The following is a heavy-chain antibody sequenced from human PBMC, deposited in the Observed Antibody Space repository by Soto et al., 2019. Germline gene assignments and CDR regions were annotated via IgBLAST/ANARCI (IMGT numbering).Heavy chain of an antibody. CDR3: ARSVDYDILTGLGY. CDR1: GYPFDMYW. CDR2: IYPGDSDT. Sequence: PGESLKISCKGSGYPFDMYWIAWVRQMPGKGLEWMGIIYPGDSDTRYSPSFQGQVTISADKSISTAYLQWSSLKASDSAIYYCARSVDYDILTGLGYWGQGTPVTVSS. J-gene: IGHJ4*02. D-gene: IGHD3-9*01. V-gene: IGHV5-51*01.